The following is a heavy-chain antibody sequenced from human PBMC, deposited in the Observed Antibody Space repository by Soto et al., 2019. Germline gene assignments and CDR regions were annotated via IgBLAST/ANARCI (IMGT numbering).Heavy chain of an antibody. J-gene: IGHJ6*02. D-gene: IGHD3-22*01. V-gene: IGHV1-8*01. CDR1: GYTFTSYD. Sequence: ASVKVSCKASGYTFTSYDINWVRQATGQGLEWMGWMNPNSGNTGYAQKFQGRVTMTRNTSISTAYMELSSLRSEDTAVYYCASLPSRYYYDSSGYYYYYYGMDVWGQGTMVTVSS. CDR3: ASLPSRYYYDSSGYYYYYYGMDV. CDR2: MNPNSGNT.